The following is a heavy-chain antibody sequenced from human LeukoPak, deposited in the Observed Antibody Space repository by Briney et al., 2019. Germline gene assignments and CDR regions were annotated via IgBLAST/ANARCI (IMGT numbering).Heavy chain of an antibody. J-gene: IGHJ4*02. CDR3: ARGTDYGDYDY. CDR2: ISSSSSYI. Sequence: GWALTLSCLASGFTLSSHGMNWVRQAPGKGLEWVSSISSSSSYIYYAHPVKGRFTIYRDNAKNSLYLQMNSLRAEDTAVYYCARGTDYGDYDYWGQGTLVTVSS. CDR1: GFTLSSHG. V-gene: IGHV3-21*01. D-gene: IGHD4-17*01.